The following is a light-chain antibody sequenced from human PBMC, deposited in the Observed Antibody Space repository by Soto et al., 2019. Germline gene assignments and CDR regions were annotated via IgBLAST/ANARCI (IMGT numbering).Light chain of an antibody. V-gene: IGLV2-14*01. CDR1: SSDVGSYNY. CDR2: EVS. Sequence: QSVLTQPASVSWSPGHSITISCTGTSSDVGSYNYVSWYQQHPGKAPKLMIYEVSSRPSGVSNRFSGSKSANTASLTISGLQAEDEADYYCSSYRNSANHFVFGTGTKVTXL. CDR3: SSYRNSANHFV. J-gene: IGLJ1*01.